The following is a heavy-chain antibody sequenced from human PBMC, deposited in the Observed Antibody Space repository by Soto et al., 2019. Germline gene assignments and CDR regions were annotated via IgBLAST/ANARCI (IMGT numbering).Heavy chain of an antibody. Sequence: PSETLSLTCTVSGGSISSYYWSWIRQPPGKGLEWIGYIYYSGSTNYNPSIKSRVTISVDTSKNQYYQKLNSMTSADTAVYYCARHNSSGWFDYWGQGTLVTVS. CDR2: IYYSGST. J-gene: IGHJ4*02. D-gene: IGHD6-19*01. CDR1: GGSISSYY. V-gene: IGHV4-59*08. CDR3: ARHNSSGWFDY.